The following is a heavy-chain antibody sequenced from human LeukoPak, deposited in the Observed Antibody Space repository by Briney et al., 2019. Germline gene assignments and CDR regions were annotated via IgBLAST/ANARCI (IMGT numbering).Heavy chain of an antibody. Sequence: ASVKVSCKVSGYTLTELSMHWVRQAPGKGLEWMGGFDPEDGETIYAQKFQGRVTMTEDTSTDTAYMELSSLRSEDTAVYYCAALNQHYYDSPNWFDPWGQGTLVTVSS. CDR2: FDPEDGET. CDR3: AALNQHYYDSPNWFDP. J-gene: IGHJ5*02. V-gene: IGHV1-24*01. D-gene: IGHD3-22*01. CDR1: GYTLTELS.